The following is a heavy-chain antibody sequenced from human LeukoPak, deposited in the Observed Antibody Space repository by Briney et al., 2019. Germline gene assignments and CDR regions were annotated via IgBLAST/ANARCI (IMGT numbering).Heavy chain of an antibody. Sequence: GGSLRLSCTGSAFTFGDYALSWVRQAPGKGLEWIGFIRSRSYGGTTKYAASLKGRFTISRDDSKNIAYLEVNSLKTEDTAVYFCTTDHGYGYYYFENWGQGTLVTVS. D-gene: IGHD5-18*01. CDR1: AFTFGDYA. CDR2: IRSRSYGGTT. V-gene: IGHV3-49*04. J-gene: IGHJ4*02. CDR3: TTDHGYGYYYFEN.